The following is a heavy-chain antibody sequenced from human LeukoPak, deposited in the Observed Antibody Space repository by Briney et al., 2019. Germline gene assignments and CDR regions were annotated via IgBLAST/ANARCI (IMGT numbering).Heavy chain of an antibody. D-gene: IGHD3-10*01. J-gene: IGHJ4*02. V-gene: IGHV4-39*07. CDR3: ARERYNYYGSGDLGY. Sequence: SETLSLTCTVSGGSISSSSYYWGWTRQPPGKGLEWIGSIYYSGSTYYNPSLKSRVTISVDTSKNQFSLKLSSVTAADTAVYYCARERYNYYGSGDLGYWGQGTLVTVSS. CDR1: GGSISSSSYY. CDR2: IYYSGST.